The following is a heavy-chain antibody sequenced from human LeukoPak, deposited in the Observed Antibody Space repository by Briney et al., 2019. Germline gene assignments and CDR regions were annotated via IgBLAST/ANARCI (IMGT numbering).Heavy chain of an antibody. J-gene: IGHJ4*02. CDR3: AGTTMFSDILSL. CDR2: INPSGGST. D-gene: IGHD3-9*01. CDR1: GYTFTSYY. V-gene: IGHV1-46*04. Sequence: ASVKVSCKASGYTFTSYYMHWVRQAPGQGLEWMGIINPSGGSTSYADSVKGRFTISRDNAKNTLYLQMNSLRAEDTAVYYCAGTTMFSDILSLWGQGTLVTVSS.